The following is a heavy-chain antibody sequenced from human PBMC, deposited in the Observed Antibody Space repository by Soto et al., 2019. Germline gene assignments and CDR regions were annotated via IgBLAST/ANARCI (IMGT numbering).Heavy chain of an antibody. J-gene: IGHJ6*02. D-gene: IGHD6-13*01. CDR1: GFTFTNYG. Sequence: QVQLVESGGGVVQPGKSLRLSCAASGFTFTNYGMHWVRQAPGKGLEWVAVIWNDGSGYFYANSVKGRFTISRDNSKNTLYLQMCSLRAEDTAVYYCARRQISPPTRGAAAARGGMDVWGQGTTVTVSS. CDR2: IWNDGSGY. CDR3: ARRQISPPTRGAAAARGGMDV. V-gene: IGHV3-33*01.